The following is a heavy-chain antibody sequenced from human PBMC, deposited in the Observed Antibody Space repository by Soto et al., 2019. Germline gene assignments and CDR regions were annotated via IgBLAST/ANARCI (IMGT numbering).Heavy chain of an antibody. Sequence: SETLSRTCVVSGYSISSGFYGGWIRQSPRXGLEWIGSVYQTGTTNYNPSLKSRVAISLDTSKSDFSLRLTSVTAADTAVYFCHGCLSPRCYTPWGLRDLDSLGQGALVTVFS. CDR1: GYSISSGFY. J-gene: IGHJ4*02. D-gene: IGHD2-2*02. CDR2: VYQTGTT. CDR3: HGCLSPRCYTPWGLRDLDS. V-gene: IGHV4-38-2*01.